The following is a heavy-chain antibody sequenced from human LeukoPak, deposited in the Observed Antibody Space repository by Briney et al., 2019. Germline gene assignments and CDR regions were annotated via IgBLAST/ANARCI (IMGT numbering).Heavy chain of an antibody. D-gene: IGHD2-2*01. J-gene: IGHJ3*02. CDR3: AGQARPGSAEGAFDI. CDR1: GFTFSSYD. V-gene: IGHV3-13*05. CDR2: ISTAGDP. Sequence: GGSLRLSCTASGFTFSSYDMHWVRQDKGKGLEWVSAISTAGDPYYLGSVKGRFTISRENAKNSFYLQMNSLRAGDTAVYYCAGQARPGSAEGAFDIWGQGTMVAVSS.